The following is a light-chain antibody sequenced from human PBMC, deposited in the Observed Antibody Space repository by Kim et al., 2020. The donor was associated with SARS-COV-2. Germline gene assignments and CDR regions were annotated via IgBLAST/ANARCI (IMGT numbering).Light chain of an antibody. Sequence: LSASVGDRVTITCRASQGIMSSLAWYQQKPGRAPKLLMYDASTLESGVPSRFSGSGSGTEFTLTITSLQPDDFATYYCQQYLIYSTFGQGTKLEI. CDR1: QGIMSS. J-gene: IGKJ2*01. CDR2: DAS. V-gene: IGKV1-5*01. CDR3: QQYLIYST.